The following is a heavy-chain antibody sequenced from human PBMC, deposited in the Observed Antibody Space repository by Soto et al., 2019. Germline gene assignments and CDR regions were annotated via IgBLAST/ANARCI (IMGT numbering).Heavy chain of an antibody. V-gene: IGHV4-59*01. Sequence: PSETLSLTCTVSGCSMSTYYWSWIRQSPGKGLEWIGYIYYNGNTNYNPSLKSRVTISVDTSKNQFSLKVTSVTAADTAVYFCARGRDWLIPYYFDYWGQGTLVTVSS. J-gene: IGHJ4*02. D-gene: IGHD3-9*01. CDR1: GCSMSTYY. CDR2: IYYNGNT. CDR3: ARGRDWLIPYYFDY.